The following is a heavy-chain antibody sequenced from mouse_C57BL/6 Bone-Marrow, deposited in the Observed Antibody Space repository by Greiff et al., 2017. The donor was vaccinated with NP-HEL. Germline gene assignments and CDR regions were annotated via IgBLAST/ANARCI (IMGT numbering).Heavy chain of an antibody. CDR2: ISSGGSYT. Sequence: EVMLVESGGDLVKPGGSLKLSCAASGFTFSSYGMSWVRQTPDKRLEWVATISSGGSYTYYPDSVKGRFTISRDNAKNTLYLQMSSLKSEDTAMYYCARHEDERLDYWGQGTTLTVSS. CDR1: GFTFSSYG. V-gene: IGHV5-6*01. J-gene: IGHJ2*01. CDR3: ARHEDERLDY.